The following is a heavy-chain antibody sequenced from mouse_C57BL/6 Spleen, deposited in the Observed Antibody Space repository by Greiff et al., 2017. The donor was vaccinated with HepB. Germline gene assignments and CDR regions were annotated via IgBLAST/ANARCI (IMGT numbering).Heavy chain of an antibody. CDR3: ARYGNPRGFDY. V-gene: IGHV1-54*01. D-gene: IGHD2-1*01. CDR2: INPGSGGT. CDR1: GYAFTNYL. J-gene: IGHJ2*01. Sequence: VKLMESGAELVRPGTSVKVSCKASGYAFTNYLIEWVKQRPGQGLEWIGVINPGSGGTNYNEKFKGKATLTADKSSSTAYMQLSSLTSEDSAVYFCARYGNPRGFDYWGQGTTLTVSS.